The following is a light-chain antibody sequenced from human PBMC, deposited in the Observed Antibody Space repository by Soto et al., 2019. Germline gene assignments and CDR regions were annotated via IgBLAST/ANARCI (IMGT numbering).Light chain of an antibody. Sequence: EIVLTQSPGTLSLSPGERATLSCRASKSVSSSYLAWYQQKPGQAPRLLIYGASSRDTGSPDMLSGSGSGTDFTISISRLEREEFAVYYCQQYRSSVTFGPGTKVDIK. CDR3: QQYRSSVT. CDR1: KSVSSSY. V-gene: IGKV3-20*01. J-gene: IGKJ3*01. CDR2: GAS.